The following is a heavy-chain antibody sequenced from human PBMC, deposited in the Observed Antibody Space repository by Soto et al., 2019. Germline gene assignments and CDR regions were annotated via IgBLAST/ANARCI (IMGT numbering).Heavy chain of an antibody. Sequence: GGSLRLSCAASGFSFSSYGMQWVRQAPVKGLEWVAVVSYDGSLKYYADSVKGRFTISRDNSKNTLYLQMNSLRAEDTAVYYCAKAGSGWSDYFDYWGQGNLVTVSS. CDR1: GFSFSSYG. D-gene: IGHD6-19*01. V-gene: IGHV3-30*18. CDR2: VSYDGSLK. J-gene: IGHJ4*02. CDR3: AKAGSGWSDYFDY.